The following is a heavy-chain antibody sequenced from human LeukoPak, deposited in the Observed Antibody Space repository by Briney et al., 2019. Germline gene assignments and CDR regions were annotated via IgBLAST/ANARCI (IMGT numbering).Heavy chain of an antibody. D-gene: IGHD5-18*01. CDR3: AKADGYSYGAFDY. CDR2: ISDSGGST. J-gene: IGHJ4*02. Sequence: GGSLRLSCAASGFTFSSHWMHWVRQAPGKGLEWVSAISDSGGSTYYADSVKGRFTISRDNSKNTLYLQMNSLRAEDTAVYYCAKADGYSYGAFDYWGQGTLVTVSS. V-gene: IGHV3-23*01. CDR1: GFTFSSHW.